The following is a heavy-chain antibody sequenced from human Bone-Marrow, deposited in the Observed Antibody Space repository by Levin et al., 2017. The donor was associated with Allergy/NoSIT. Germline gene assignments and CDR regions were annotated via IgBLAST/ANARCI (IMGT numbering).Heavy chain of an antibody. D-gene: IGHD4-17*01. CDR1: GFSFSTYW. J-gene: IGHJ6*02. CDR3: ARGYDYGDYAEAEDFYYGLDV. CDR2: IKEDGSDK. V-gene: IGHV3-7*01. Sequence: GGSLRLSCVASGFSFSTYWMSWVRQAPGKGLEWVANIKEDGSDKYYVDSVKGRVTVSRDNAKNSLYLQMNSLRAEDTAVYYCARGYDYGDYAEAEDFYYGLDVWVQGTTVTVS.